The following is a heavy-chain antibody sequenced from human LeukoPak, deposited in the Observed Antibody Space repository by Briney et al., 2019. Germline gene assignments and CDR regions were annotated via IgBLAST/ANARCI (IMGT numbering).Heavy chain of an antibody. Sequence: PSETLSLTCAVYGGSFSGYYWSWIRQPPGKGLGWIGEINHSGSTNYNPSLKSRVTISIDTSKNQFSLKLSSVTAADTAVYYCASPRKRGGAFDNWGQGTAVTVSS. V-gene: IGHV4-34*01. CDR1: GGSFSGYY. CDR3: ASPRKRGGAFDN. CDR2: INHSGST. J-gene: IGHJ3*02. D-gene: IGHD6-6*01.